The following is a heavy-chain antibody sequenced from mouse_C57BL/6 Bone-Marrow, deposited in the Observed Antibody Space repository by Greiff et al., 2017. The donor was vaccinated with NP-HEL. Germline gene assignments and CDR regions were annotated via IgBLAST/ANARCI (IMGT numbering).Heavy chain of an antibody. V-gene: IGHV1-42*01. Sequence: VQLQQSGPELVKPGASVKISCKASGYSFTGYYMNWVKQSPEKSLEWIGEINPSTGGTTYNQKFKAKATLTVDKSSSTAYMHLKSLTSEYSAVYYCARKVLRPAWFAYWGQGTLVTVSA. D-gene: IGHD1-1*01. CDR1: GYSFTGYY. J-gene: IGHJ3*01. CDR3: ARKVLRPAWFAY. CDR2: INPSTGGT.